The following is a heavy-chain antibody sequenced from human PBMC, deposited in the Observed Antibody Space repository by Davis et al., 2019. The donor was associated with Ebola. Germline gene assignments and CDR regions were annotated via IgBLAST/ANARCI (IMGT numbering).Heavy chain of an antibody. CDR1: GFSFSNYN. Sequence: GESLKISCAASGFSFSNYNIHWVRQAPGKGLEWVAVVWFDGSNIYYADSVKGRFTITRDNSKNTLYLQMNSLRAEDTAVYYCAKDGGYDWEFDYWGQGTLVTVSS. V-gene: IGHV3-30*02. D-gene: IGHD5-12*01. CDR3: AKDGGYDWEFDY. CDR2: VWFDGSNI. J-gene: IGHJ4*02.